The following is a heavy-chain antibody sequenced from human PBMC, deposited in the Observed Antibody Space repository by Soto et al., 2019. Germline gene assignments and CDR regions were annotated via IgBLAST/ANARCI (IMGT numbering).Heavy chain of an antibody. V-gene: IGHV4-39*01. D-gene: IGHD6-6*01. J-gene: IGHJ4*02. Sequence: QLQLQESGPGLVKPSETLSLTCAVSGGSVSSSGNYWGWIRQSPGKGLEWIGSVHDTGTTHYNPSLTSRVTISVDTSKNQFSLNVNSLTAADTAVYYCARGLSSPSAAGVWGQGTLVTVSS. CDR1: GGSVSSSGNY. CDR3: ARGLSSPSAAGV. CDR2: VHDTGTT.